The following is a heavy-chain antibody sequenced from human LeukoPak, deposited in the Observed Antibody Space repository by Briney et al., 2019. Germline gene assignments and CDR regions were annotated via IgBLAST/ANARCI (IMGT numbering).Heavy chain of an antibody. CDR2: IKQDGSEK. D-gene: IGHD2-21*01. V-gene: IGHV3-7*04. CDR3: ARDLDWGDGRSGDAFDI. Sequence: PGGSLRLSCAASGFTFSSYWMSWVRQAPGKGLEWVANIKQDGSEKYYVDSVKGRFTISRDNAKNSLYLQMNSLRAEDTAVYYCARDLDWGDGRSGDAFDIWGQGTMVTVSS. CDR1: GFTFSSYW. J-gene: IGHJ3*02.